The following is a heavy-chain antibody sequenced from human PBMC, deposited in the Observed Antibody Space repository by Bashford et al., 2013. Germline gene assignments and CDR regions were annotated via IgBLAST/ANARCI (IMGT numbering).Heavy chain of an antibody. Sequence: ASVKVSCKASGYTFTDYYMHWVRQAPGQGPEWMGWINPKSGGTNFAQKFQGRVTMTRDTSITTTYMDLGRLTSDDTAVYYCAKDYCAGDCASFFDLWGLAPWSPSPQ. CDR1: GYTFTDYY. J-gene: IGHJ2*01. V-gene: IGHV1-2*02. CDR3: AKDYCAGDCASFFDL. CDR2: INPKSGGT. D-gene: IGHD2-21*02.